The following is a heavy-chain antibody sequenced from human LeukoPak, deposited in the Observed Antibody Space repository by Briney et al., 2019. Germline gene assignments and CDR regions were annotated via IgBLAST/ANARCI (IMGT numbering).Heavy chain of an antibody. Sequence: GGSLRLSCAGSGFTFSNAWMSWVRQAPGKGLEWVGRIKSKTDGGTTDYAAPVKGRFTISRDDSKNTLYLQMNSLQTEDTAVYSCTTRIAARLGWFDPWGQGTLVTVSS. CDR3: TTRIAARLGWFDP. J-gene: IGHJ5*02. CDR1: GFTFSNAW. V-gene: IGHV3-15*01. D-gene: IGHD6-6*01. CDR2: IKSKTDGGTT.